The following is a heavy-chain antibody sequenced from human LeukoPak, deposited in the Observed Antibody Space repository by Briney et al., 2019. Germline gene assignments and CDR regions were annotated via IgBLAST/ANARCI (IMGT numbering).Heavy chain of an antibody. CDR3: ARAGYYYYYMDV. CDR2: INHSGST. CDR1: GGSFSGYY. V-gene: IGHV4-34*01. J-gene: IGHJ6*03. Sequence: SETLSLTCAVYGGSFSGYYWSWIRQPPGKGLEWIGEINHSGSTNYNPSLKSRVTISVDTSKNQFSLKLSSVTAADTAVYYCARAGYYYYYMDVWGKGTTVTVSS.